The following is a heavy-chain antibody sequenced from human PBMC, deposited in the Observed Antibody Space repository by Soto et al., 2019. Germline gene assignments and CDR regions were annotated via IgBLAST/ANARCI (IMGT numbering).Heavy chain of an antibody. D-gene: IGHD6-25*01. CDR2: ISSGSSII. Sequence: EVQLVESGGGLVQPGGSLSLSCAASGFAFNSYSVNWVRQAPGKGLEWVSYISSGSSIIYYADSVKGRFTISSDDAKNALYLQMNSLRDEDTAGYYCARGVSGYHVDSGMDVWGQGTTVTVSS. V-gene: IGHV3-48*02. CDR1: GFAFNSYS. J-gene: IGHJ6*02. CDR3: ARGVSGYHVDSGMDV.